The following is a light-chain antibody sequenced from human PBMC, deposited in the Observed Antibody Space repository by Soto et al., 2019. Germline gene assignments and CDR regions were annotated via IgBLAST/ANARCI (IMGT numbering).Light chain of an antibody. CDR3: QQRSSWIT. CDR1: QSVSSN. Sequence: VVTQSPATLSVSPEERATLPCRASQSVSSNLGWYQQKPGQAPRLLIYDASNRATGIPARFSGSGSATDFTLTISSLEPEDFAVYYCQQRSSWITFGQGTRLEIK. J-gene: IGKJ5*01. V-gene: IGKV3-11*01. CDR2: DAS.